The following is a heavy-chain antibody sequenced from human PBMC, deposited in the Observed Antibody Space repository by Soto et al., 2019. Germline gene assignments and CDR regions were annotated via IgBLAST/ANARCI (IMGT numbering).Heavy chain of an antibody. CDR2: ISGSGGST. D-gene: IGHD3-3*01. CDR1: GFTFSSYA. CDR3: AKDEDYDFWSGYYTKFDY. Sequence: GGSLRLSCAASGFTFSSYAMSWVRQAPGKGLEWVSAISGSGGSTYYADSVKGRFTVSRDNSKNTLYLQMNSLRAEDTAVYYCAKDEDYDFWSGYYTKFDYWGQGTLVTVSS. V-gene: IGHV3-23*01. J-gene: IGHJ4*02.